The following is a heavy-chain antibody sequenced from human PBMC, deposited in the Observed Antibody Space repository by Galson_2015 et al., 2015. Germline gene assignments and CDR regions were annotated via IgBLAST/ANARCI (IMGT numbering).Heavy chain of an antibody. V-gene: IGHV3-53*01. D-gene: IGHD4-17*01. CDR2: IYSDGSS. CDR1: GFTVATHY. CDR3: ARAPLRDYGDYLDY. J-gene: IGHJ4*02. Sequence: SLRLSCAASGFTVATHYMSWVRQAPGKGLEWVSVIYSDGSSFYGDSVTGRFAISRDSSKNALYLQMNSLRAEDTAVYYCARAPLRDYGDYLDYWGQGALVTDSS.